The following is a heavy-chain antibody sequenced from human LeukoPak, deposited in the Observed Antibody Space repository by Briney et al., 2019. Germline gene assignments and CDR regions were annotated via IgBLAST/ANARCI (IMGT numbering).Heavy chain of an antibody. D-gene: IGHD3-22*01. J-gene: IGHJ4*02. Sequence: PSQTLSLTCAVSGGSISSGGYSWSWIRQPPGKGLEWIGYIYYSGSTNYNPPLKSRVTISVDTSKNQFSLKLSSVTAADTAVYYCASYSYYYDSSGYFDYWGQGTLVTVSS. CDR2: IYYSGST. CDR1: GGSISSGGYS. V-gene: IGHV4-61*08. CDR3: ASYSYYYDSSGYFDY.